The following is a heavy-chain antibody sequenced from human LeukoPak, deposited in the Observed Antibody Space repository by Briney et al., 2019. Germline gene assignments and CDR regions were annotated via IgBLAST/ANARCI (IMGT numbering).Heavy chain of an antibody. D-gene: IGHD6-6*01. CDR2: IHYDESNE. Sequence: PGGSLRLSCAASGFTFSASSMNWVRQAPGKGLEWLTFIHYDESNEYYADSVKGRFTISRDNSRNTLYLQMNSLRPEDTAVYFCAKAESSSSGYYYYMDVWGKGTTVTVSS. V-gene: IGHV3-30*02. CDR1: GFTFSASS. J-gene: IGHJ6*03. CDR3: AKAESSSSGYYYYMDV.